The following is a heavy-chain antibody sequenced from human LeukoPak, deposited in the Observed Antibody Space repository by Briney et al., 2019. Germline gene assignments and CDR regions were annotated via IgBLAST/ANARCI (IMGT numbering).Heavy chain of an antibody. CDR1: GYTFTDYY. CDR3: AREYYDSSAYNQEAIDY. V-gene: IGHV1-2*02. CDR2: INPNSGGT. J-gene: IGHJ4*02. D-gene: IGHD3-22*01. Sequence: ASVKVSFKASGYTFTDYYMHWVRRAPGQGLEWLGWINPNSGGTNYAQKFQGRVTMTRDTSISTAYMELSRLRSDDTAVYYCAREYYDSSAYNQEAIDYWGQGTLVTVSS.